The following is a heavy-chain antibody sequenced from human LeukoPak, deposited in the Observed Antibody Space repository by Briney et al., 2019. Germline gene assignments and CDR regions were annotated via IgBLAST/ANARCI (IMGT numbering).Heavy chain of an antibody. Sequence: PSETLSLTCAVSGGSTRSDYWGWIRQPPGKGLEWIGYLYYSGTTNYNPSLKSRVTISADTSKNQFSLKLSSVTAADTAVYYCARRATYYGMDVWGQGTTVTVSS. J-gene: IGHJ6*02. CDR3: ARRATYYGMDV. V-gene: IGHV4-59*08. CDR2: LYYSGTT. CDR1: GGSTRSDY.